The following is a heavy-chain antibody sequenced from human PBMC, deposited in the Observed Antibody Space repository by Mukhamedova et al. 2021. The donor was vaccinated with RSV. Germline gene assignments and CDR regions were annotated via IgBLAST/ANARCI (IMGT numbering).Heavy chain of an antibody. CDR2: ISGSGGST. D-gene: IGHD3-22*01. J-gene: IGHJ4*02. CDR3: AKMGGLYDSSGYFDY. V-gene: IGHV3-23*01. Sequence: VRQAPGKGLEWVSAISGSGGSTYYADSVKGRFTISRDNSKNTLYLQMNSLRAEDTAVYYCAKMGGLYDSSGYFDYWGQGTLVTVS.